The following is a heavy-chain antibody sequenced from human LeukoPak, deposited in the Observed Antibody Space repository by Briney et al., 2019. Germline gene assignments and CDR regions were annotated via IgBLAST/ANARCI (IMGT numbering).Heavy chain of an antibody. J-gene: IGHJ3*02. Sequence: SQTLSLTCTVSGGSISSGDYYWSWIRQPPGKGLEWIGYIYYSGSTYYNPSLKSRVTISVDTSKNQSSLKLSSVTAADTAVYYCARAVLLWFGDEKDAFDIWGQGTMVTVSS. D-gene: IGHD3-10*01. CDR2: IYYSGST. CDR1: GGSISSGDYY. CDR3: ARAVLLWFGDEKDAFDI. V-gene: IGHV4-30-4*01.